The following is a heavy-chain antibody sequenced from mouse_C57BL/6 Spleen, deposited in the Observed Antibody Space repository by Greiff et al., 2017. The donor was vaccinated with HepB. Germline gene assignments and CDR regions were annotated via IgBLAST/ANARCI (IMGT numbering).Heavy chain of an antibody. CDR2: IDPSDSYT. CDR3: ARPQGYSNYVYFDY. D-gene: IGHD2-5*01. J-gene: IGHJ2*01. CDR1: GYTFTSYW. Sequence: QVQLQQPGAELVMPGASVKLSCKASGYTFTSYWMHWVKQRPGQGLEWIGEIDPSDSYTNYNQKFKGKSTLTVDKSSSTAYMQLSSLTSEDSAVYYCARPQGYSNYVYFDYWGQGTTLTVSS. V-gene: IGHV1-69*01.